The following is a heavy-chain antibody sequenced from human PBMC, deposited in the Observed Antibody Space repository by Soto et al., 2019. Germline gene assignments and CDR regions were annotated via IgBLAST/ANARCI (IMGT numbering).Heavy chain of an antibody. CDR3: ARVLRGVVNWFDP. J-gene: IGHJ5*02. Sequence: HLVQSGPEVKQPGASVTVSCKTSGDTFTNFGLSWVRRAPGQGLEWMGWIATYNSNKNYAQKFQGRLTLTTDTSTSTAYMELKSLGYDDTAVYYCARVLRGVVNWFDPWGQGTLVTVSS. V-gene: IGHV1-18*01. CDR1: GDTFTNFG. D-gene: IGHD3-10*01. CDR2: IATYNSNK.